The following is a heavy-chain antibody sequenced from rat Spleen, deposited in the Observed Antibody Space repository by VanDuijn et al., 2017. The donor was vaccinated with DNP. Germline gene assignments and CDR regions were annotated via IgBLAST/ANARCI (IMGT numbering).Heavy chain of an antibody. J-gene: IGHJ1*01. CDR3: ARFPPGYSSYRDWYLDF. CDR2: ISSGGSS. Sequence: QVQLKESGPGQVQSSQTLSLTCTVSGFSLTEYTVHWVRQPPGKGLEWIVAISSGGSSYYNSALKSRLSISRDTSKSQVFLKMDSLQTEDTAMYFCARFPPGYSSYRDWYLDFWGPGTMVTVSS. V-gene: IGHV2-6*01. D-gene: IGHD1-2*01. CDR1: GFSLTEYT.